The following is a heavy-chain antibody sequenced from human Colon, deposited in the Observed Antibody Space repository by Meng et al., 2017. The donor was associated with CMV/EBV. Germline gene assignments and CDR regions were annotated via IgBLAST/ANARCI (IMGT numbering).Heavy chain of an antibody. Sequence: GESLKISCAASGFTFRTYAMHWVRQAPGKGLEWVTVIWYDESNKYYADSVKGRFTICRDNSKNTLYLQMNSLRAEDTAVYYCARGVWVAYCPNVFCFNNWFDPWGQGTLVTVSS. D-gene: IGHD2-8*01. CDR3: ARGVWVAYCPNVFCFNNWFDP. V-gene: IGHV3-33*01. CDR2: IWYDESNK. J-gene: IGHJ5*02. CDR1: GFTFRTYA.